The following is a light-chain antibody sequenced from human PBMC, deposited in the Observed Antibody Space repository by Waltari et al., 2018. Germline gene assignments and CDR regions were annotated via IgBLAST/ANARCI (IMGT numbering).Light chain of an antibody. CDR2: ATS. CDR1: QSISGY. CDR3: QQSYRTPPLT. V-gene: IGKV1-39*01. Sequence: DIQMTQSPSSLSASVGDRVTITCRASQSISGYLNWYQQQPGKAPKVLIYATSSLQSGVPSRFSGSGSGTDVTLTISSLQPEDFATYYCQQSYRTPPLTFGGGTKVEIK. J-gene: IGKJ4*01.